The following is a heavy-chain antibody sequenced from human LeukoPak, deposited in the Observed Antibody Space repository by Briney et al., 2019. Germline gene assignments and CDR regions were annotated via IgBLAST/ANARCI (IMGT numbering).Heavy chain of an antibody. Sequence: GGSLRLSCAASGFTFSSYGMHWVRQAPGKGLEWVAVISYDGNNKYYANSVKGRFTISRDNSKNTLYLQMDSLRAEDTAVYYCAKEWYYDSSGYYIPGFDIWGQGTMVTVSS. J-gene: IGHJ3*02. CDR1: GFTFSSYG. CDR3: AKEWYYDSSGYYIPGFDI. D-gene: IGHD3-22*01. V-gene: IGHV3-30*18. CDR2: ISYDGNNK.